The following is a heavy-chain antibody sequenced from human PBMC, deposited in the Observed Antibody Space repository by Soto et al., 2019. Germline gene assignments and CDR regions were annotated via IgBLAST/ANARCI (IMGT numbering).Heavy chain of an antibody. CDR2: ISSSSSYI. V-gene: IGHV3-21*01. J-gene: IGHJ3*01. CDR1: GFTFSNYD. CDR3: SIRPVDL. Sequence: EVPLVESGGGLVKPGGSLRLSCAASGFTFSNYDVNWVRQAPGMGLEWVSCISSSSSYIYYADSVRGRFTISRDNAKNSLYLQMNSLRAEDTAVYYCSIRPVDLWGQGTMVTVSS.